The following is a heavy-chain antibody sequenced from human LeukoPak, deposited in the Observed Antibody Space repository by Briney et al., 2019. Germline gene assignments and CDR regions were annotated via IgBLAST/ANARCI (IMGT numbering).Heavy chain of an antibody. CDR1: GFTFSNYA. V-gene: IGHV3-23*01. D-gene: IGHD3-3*01. CDR3: AKVRQVLTTFDAFDI. Sequence: GGSLRLSCAASGFTFSNYAMSWVRQAPGKGLEWVSAISISGDGTYYADSVKGRFTISRDNSKNTLYLQMNSLRAEDTAVYYCAKVRQVLTTFDAFDIWGQGTMVTVSS. CDR2: ISISGDGT. J-gene: IGHJ3*02.